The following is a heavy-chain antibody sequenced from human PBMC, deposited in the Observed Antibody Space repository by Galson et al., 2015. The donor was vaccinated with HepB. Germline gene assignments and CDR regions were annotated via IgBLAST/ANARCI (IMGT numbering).Heavy chain of an antibody. CDR1: GFTFSIYA. Sequence: SLRLSCAASGFTFSIYAMSWVRQAPGKGLEWVSAISASDDSTYYADSVKGRFTISRDISKSTLYLQMNSVRADDTAVYYCARDRGIFGVDLWGQGTLVSVSS. J-gene: IGHJ4*01. V-gene: IGHV3-23*01. CDR3: ARDRGIFGVDL. CDR2: ISASDDST. D-gene: IGHD3-3*01.